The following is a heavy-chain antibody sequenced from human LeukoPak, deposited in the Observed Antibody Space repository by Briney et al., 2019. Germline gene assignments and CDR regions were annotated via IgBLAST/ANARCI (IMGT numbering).Heavy chain of an antibody. Sequence: ASVKVSCKASGYTFTSYPMNWVRQAPGQGLEWMGWINTNTGNPTYAQGFTGRFVFSLDTSVSTAYLQISSLKAEDTAVYYCAKRYYSGYDLGPRWFDPWGQGPLVTVSS. CDR2: INTNTGNP. CDR3: AKRYYSGYDLGPRWFDP. J-gene: IGHJ5*02. D-gene: IGHD5-12*01. CDR1: GYTFTSYP. V-gene: IGHV7-4-1*02.